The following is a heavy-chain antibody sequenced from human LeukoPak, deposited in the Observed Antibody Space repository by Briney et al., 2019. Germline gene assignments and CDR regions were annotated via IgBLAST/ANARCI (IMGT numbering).Heavy chain of an antibody. J-gene: IGHJ4*02. CDR2: LYSGGTT. Sequence: PGGSLRLSCAASGFTFSSYAMSWVGQAPGKGLEGVAVLYSGGTTYYADSVKGRFTISRDNSKNTLYLQMNSLRAEDTAVYYCAMDSSWLPLKFDYWGQGTLVTVST. V-gene: IGHV3-66*01. CDR3: AMDSSWLPLKFDY. D-gene: IGHD5-24*01. CDR1: GFTFSSYA.